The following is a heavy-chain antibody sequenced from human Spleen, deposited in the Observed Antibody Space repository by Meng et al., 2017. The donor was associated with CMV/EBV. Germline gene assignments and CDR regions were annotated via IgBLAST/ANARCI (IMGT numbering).Heavy chain of an antibody. J-gene: IGHJ6*02. V-gene: IGHV3-53*01. Sequence: GGSLRLSCAASGFTVSSNYMSWVRQAPGKGLEWVSVIYSGGSTYYADSVKGRFSISRDNSKNTLYLQMSSLRADDTAVYYCARERLIRRGYGAYSYYYGMDVWGQGTTVTVSS. CDR2: IYSGGST. CDR1: GFTVSSNY. D-gene: IGHD5-12*01. CDR3: ARERLIRRGYGAYSYYYGMDV.